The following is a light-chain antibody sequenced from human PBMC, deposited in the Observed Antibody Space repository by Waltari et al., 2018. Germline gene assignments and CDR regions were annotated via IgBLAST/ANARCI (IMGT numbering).Light chain of an antibody. Sequence: DIQMTQSPSSLSASVGDRVRITCRTSQSISSYLNWYQQKPGKAPKLLIYDASTLQSGVPSRFSGSGSGTDFTLTISSLQPEDFATYHCQQSDSMPFTFGGGTKVEIK. CDR3: QQSDSMPFT. CDR2: DAS. V-gene: IGKV1-39*01. J-gene: IGKJ4*01. CDR1: QSISSY.